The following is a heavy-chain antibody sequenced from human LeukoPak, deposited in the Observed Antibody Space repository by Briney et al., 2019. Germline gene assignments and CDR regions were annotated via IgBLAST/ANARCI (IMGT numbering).Heavy chain of an antibody. D-gene: IGHD3-3*01. CDR1: GFTFSSYS. CDR2: INSRSTTI. V-gene: IGHV3-48*01. J-gene: IGHJ4*02. Sequence: QPGGSLRLSCAASGFTFSSYSMNWVRQAPGKGLEWVSYINSRSTTIYYADSVKGRFTISRDNAKNSLYLQMNSLRAEDTAVYYCARDRGGLVYYDFWSGYYSFDYWGQGTLVTVSS. CDR3: ARDRGGLVYYDFWSGYYSFDY.